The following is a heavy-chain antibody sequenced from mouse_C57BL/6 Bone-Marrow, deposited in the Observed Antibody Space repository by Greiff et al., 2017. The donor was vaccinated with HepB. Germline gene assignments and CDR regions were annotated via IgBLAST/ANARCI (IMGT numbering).Heavy chain of an antibody. D-gene: IGHD2-4*01. J-gene: IGHJ3*01. Sequence: QVQLKESGAELASPGASVTLSCKASGYTFTDHIMNWVKKRPGQGLEWIGRIYPVSGETNYNQKFMGKATFSVDRSSSTVYMVLNSLTSEDPAVYYCGRDRLYYDYDGAWFAYWGQGTLVTVSA. CDR3: GRDRLYYDYDGAWFAY. CDR1: GYTFTDHI. CDR2: IYPVSGET. V-gene: IGHV1-11*01.